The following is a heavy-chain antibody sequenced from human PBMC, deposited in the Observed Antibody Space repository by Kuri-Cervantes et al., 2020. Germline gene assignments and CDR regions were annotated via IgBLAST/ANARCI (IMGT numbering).Heavy chain of an antibody. CDR3: AREYYYDSSGYWGFDY. CDR1: GFTFSSYG. Sequence: LSLTCAASGFTFSSYGMHWVRQAPGKGLEWVAVISYDGSNKYYADSVKGRFTISRDNSKNTLYLQMNSLRAEDTAVYYCAREYYYDSSGYWGFDYWGQGTLVTVSS. J-gene: IGHJ4*02. V-gene: IGHV3-30*03. D-gene: IGHD3-22*01. CDR2: ISYDGSNK.